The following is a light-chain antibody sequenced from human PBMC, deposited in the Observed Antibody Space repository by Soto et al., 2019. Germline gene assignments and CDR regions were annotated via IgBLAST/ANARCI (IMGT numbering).Light chain of an antibody. V-gene: IGLV2-8*01. CDR2: DVN. Sequence: QSALTQPPSASGSPGQSVTISCTGTSSDVGGYNYVSWYQQHTGKAPKVMIYDVNKRPSGVTDRFSGSKSGNTASLTVSGLQAEDEAYYFCSSHAGSDNTFVFGTGTKLNVL. J-gene: IGLJ1*01. CDR1: SSDVGGYNY. CDR3: SSHAGSDNTFV.